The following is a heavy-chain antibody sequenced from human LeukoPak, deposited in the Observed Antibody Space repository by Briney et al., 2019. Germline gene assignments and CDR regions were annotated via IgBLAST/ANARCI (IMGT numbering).Heavy chain of an antibody. D-gene: IGHD2-21*02. CDR3: AKDACGGDCYFDY. J-gene: IGHJ4*02. CDR2: TTWNSGTI. V-gene: IGHV3-9*03. Sequence: GGSLRLSCATSGFTFDDYAMHWVRQAPGKGLEWVSSTTWNSGTIAYADSVKGRFTISRDNGKNSLYLQMNSLRGEDMALYYCAKDACGGDCYFDYWGQGTLVTVSS. CDR1: GFTFDDYA.